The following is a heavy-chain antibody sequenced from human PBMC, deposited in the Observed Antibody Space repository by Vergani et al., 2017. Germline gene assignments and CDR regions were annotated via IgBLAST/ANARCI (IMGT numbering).Heavy chain of an antibody. Sequence: QVQLQESGPGLVKPSQTLSLTCTVSGGPISSGDYYWSWIRQPPGKGLEWIGYIYYSGSTYYNPSLKSRVTISVDTSKNQFSLKLSSVTAADTAVYYCARASYSSSWRGGTYFDYWGQGTLVTVSS. D-gene: IGHD6-13*01. CDR3: ARASYSSSWRGGTYFDY. J-gene: IGHJ4*02. V-gene: IGHV4-30-4*08. CDR1: GGPISSGDYY. CDR2: IYYSGST.